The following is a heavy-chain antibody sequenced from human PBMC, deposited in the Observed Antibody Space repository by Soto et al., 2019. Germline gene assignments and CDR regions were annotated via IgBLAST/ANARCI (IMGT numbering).Heavy chain of an antibody. CDR1: GFTFSSYS. V-gene: IGHV3-21*01. D-gene: IGHD3-3*01. CDR2: ISSSSSYI. J-gene: IGHJ4*02. CDR3: ASFWSGYYTGY. Sequence: PGGSLRLSCAASGFTFSSYSMNWVRQAPGKGLEWVSFISSSSSYIYYADSVKGRFTISRDNAKNSLYLQMNSLRAEDTAVYYCASFWSGYYTGYWGQGTLVTVSS.